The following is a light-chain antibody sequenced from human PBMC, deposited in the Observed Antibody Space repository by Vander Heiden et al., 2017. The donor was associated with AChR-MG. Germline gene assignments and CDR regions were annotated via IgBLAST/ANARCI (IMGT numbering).Light chain of an antibody. CDR3: RQALQSPCT. CDR2: LGS. CDR1: QSLLHKNGYHY. V-gene: IGKV2-28*01. J-gene: IGKJ2*02. Sequence: IVMSQSPLSLAVSAGEPASVSCRSRQSLLHKNGYHYLDWYLQKPGQSPQLLIYLGSNRASGVPDRFSGSGSGTDFTLKISRVEPEDVGVYYCRQALQSPCTFGQGTKLEIK.